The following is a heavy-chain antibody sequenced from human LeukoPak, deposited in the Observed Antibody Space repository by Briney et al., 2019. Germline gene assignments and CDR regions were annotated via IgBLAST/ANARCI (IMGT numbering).Heavy chain of an antibody. D-gene: IGHD3-10*01. J-gene: IGHJ4*02. CDR3: ARRGDNYYGSGSYSFDY. CDR1: GGSISSSSYY. CDR2: IYYSGST. V-gene: IGHV4-39*01. Sequence: SETLSLTCTVAGGSISSSSYYWGWIRQPPGKGLEWIGSIYYSGSTYYNPSLKSRVTISVDTSKNQFSLKLSSVTAADTAVYYCARRGDNYYGSGSYSFDYWGQGTLVTVSS.